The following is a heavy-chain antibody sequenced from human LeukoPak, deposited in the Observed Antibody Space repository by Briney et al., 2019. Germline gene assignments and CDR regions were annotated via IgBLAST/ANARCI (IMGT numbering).Heavy chain of an antibody. V-gene: IGHV4-38-2*01. CDR2: IYHSGST. CDR1: GYSISSGYY. Sequence: SETLSLTCAVSGYSISSGYYWGWIRQPPGKGLEWIGSIYHSGSTYYNPSLKSRVTISVDTSKNQFSLKLSSVTAADTAVYYCARRSADPYGVVAATPLRGAFDIWGQGTMVTVSS. CDR3: ARRSADPYGVVAATPLRGAFDI. D-gene: IGHD2-15*01. J-gene: IGHJ3*02.